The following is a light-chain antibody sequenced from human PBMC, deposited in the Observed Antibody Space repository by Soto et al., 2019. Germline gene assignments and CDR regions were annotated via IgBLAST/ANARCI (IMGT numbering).Light chain of an antibody. CDR3: QTWGTGIHV. CDR1: SGHSSYA. Sequence: QPVLTQSPSASASLGASVKLTCTLSSGHSSYAIAWHQQQPEKGHRYLMKLNSDGSHSKGDGIPDRFSGSSSGAERYLTISSLQYEDEADYYCQTWGTGIHVFGGGTKLTVL. V-gene: IGLV4-69*01. CDR2: LNSDGSH. J-gene: IGLJ2*01.